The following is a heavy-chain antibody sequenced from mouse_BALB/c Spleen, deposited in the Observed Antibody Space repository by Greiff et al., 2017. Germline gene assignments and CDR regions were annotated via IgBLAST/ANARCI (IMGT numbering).Heavy chain of an antibody. CDR1: GFSLTSYG. CDR3: APYGYDVGYAMDY. D-gene: IGHD2-2*01. V-gene: IGHV2-5-1*01. J-gene: IGHJ4*01. CDR2: IWRGGST. Sequence: QVHVKQSGPSLVQPSQSLSITCTVSGFSLTSYGVHWVRQSPGKGLEWLGVIWRGGSTDYNAAFMSRLSITKDNSKSQVFFKMNSLQADDTAIYYCAPYGYDVGYAMDYWGQGTSVTVSS.